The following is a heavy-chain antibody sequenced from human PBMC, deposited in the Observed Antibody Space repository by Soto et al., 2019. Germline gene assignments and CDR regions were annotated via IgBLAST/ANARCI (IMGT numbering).Heavy chain of an antibody. J-gene: IGHJ4*02. D-gene: IGHD3-3*01. CDR1: GFTFSSYA. Sequence: PGGSLRLSWAASGFTFSSYAMSWVRQAPWKGLEWVSAISGSGGSTYYADSVKGRFTISRDNSKNTLYLQMNSLRAEDTAVYYCAKDRYDFWSGYYTFDYWGQGTLVTVSS. CDR2: ISGSGGST. CDR3: AKDRYDFWSGYYTFDY. V-gene: IGHV3-23*01.